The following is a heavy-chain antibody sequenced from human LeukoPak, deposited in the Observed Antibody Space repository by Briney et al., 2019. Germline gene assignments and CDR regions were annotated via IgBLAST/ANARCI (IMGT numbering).Heavy chain of an antibody. CDR3: ARRDYAAAFDY. J-gene: IGHJ4*02. D-gene: IGHD6-25*01. V-gene: IGHV4-59*08. CDR2: IYYSGST. CDR1: GGSISSYY. Sequence: PSETLSLTCTVSGGSISSYYWSWIRQPPGKGLEWIGYIYYSGSTNYNPSLKSRVTISVDTSKNPFSLKLSSVTAADTAVYYCARRDYAAAFDYWGKGTLVTVSS.